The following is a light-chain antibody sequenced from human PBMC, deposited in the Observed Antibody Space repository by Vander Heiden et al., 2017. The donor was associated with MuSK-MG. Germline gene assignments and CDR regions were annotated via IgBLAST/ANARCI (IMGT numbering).Light chain of an antibody. V-gene: IGKV1-8*01. CDR2: AAS. CDR3: QQYYSYPVT. CDR1: QGISSY. Sequence: AIRMTQSPSSFSASTGDRVTITCRASQGISSYLAWYQQKPGKAPKLLIYAASTLQSGVPSRFSGSGSGTDFTLTISCQQSEDFATYYCQQYYSYPVTFGPGTKVDIK. J-gene: IGKJ3*01.